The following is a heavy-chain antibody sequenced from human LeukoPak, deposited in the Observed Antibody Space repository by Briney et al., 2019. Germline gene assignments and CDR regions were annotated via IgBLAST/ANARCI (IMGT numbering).Heavy chain of an antibody. Sequence: SQTLSLTCTVSGGSISSGDYYWSWIRQPPGKGLEWSGYIYHSGNTYYNPSLKSRLTISVDTPRNQFSLKLRSVTAADTAVYYCARGGTRITIVGVVINDFDYWGQGTLVTVSS. D-gene: IGHD3-3*01. J-gene: IGHJ4*02. V-gene: IGHV4-30-4*08. CDR2: IYHSGNT. CDR1: GGSISSGDYY. CDR3: ARGGTRITIVGVVINDFDY.